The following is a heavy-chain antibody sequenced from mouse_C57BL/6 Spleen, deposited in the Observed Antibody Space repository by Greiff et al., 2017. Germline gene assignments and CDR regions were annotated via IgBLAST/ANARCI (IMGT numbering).Heavy chain of an antibody. J-gene: IGHJ4*01. Sequence: QVQLQQSGTELVKPGASVKLSCKASGYTFTSYWMHWVKQRPGQGLEWIGNINPSNGGTNYNEKFKSKATLTVDKSASTAYLQLSSLTSEESAVYYCAVYYGNYVYAMDYWGQGTSVTVSS. CDR3: AVYYGNYVYAMDY. CDR2: INPSNGGT. CDR1: GYTFTSYW. V-gene: IGHV1-53*01. D-gene: IGHD2-1*01.